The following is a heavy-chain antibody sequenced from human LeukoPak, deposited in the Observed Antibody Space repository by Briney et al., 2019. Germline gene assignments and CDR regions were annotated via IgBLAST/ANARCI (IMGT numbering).Heavy chain of an antibody. D-gene: IGHD1-1*01. CDR2: IFHSGST. CDR3: ARRWFSTGPADY. V-gene: IGHV4-39*01. J-gene: IGHJ4*02. Sequence: SETLSLTCTVSGGSISSSSYYWGWIRQPPGKGLEWIGSIFHSGSTYYNPSLKSRVTISVDTSKNQFSLKLTSVTAADTAVYYCARRWFSTGPADYWGQGTLVTVSS. CDR1: GGSISSSSYY.